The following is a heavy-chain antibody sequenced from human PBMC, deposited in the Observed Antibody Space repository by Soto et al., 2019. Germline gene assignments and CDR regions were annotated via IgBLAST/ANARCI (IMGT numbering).Heavy chain of an antibody. CDR3: AKNSGWFDS. CDR2: IDGSGATT. J-gene: IGHJ5*01. CDR1: GFTFSSND. Sequence: GWSLRLSCAASGFTFSSNDMTWVRQAPGKGLEWVSTIDGSGATTYYADFVEGRFTVSRDNSKNTVYVQMNNLRADDTALYYCAKNSGWFDSWGQGTLVTVSS. D-gene: IGHD3-10*01. V-gene: IGHV3-23*01.